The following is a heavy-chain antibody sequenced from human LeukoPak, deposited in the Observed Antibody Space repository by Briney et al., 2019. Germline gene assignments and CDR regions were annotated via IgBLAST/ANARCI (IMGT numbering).Heavy chain of an antibody. V-gene: IGHV3-7*01. CDR2: IKQDGSEK. CDR1: GFTFSSYW. J-gene: IGHJ4*02. CDR3: ASLLLGSYYSAFDY. D-gene: IGHD1-26*01. Sequence: AGGSLRLSFAASGFTFSSYWMSWVRQAPGKGLEWVANIKQDGSEKYYVDSVKGRFTISRDNAKNSLYLQMNSLRAEDTAVYYCASLLLGSYYSAFDYWGQGTLVTVSS.